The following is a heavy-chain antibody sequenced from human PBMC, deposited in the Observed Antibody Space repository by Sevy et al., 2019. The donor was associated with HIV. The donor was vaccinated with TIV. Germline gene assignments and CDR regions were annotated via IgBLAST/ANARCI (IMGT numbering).Heavy chain of an antibody. Sequence: ASVKVSCKASGYTFTAYYIHWLRQAPGQGLEWMGRIHPKSGATNYAQKFQGRVTMPRETSISTSFMELTSLRSDDTAVYYCAREESDDTSAYYYFYYGMDVWGQGTTVTVSS. J-gene: IGHJ6*02. CDR3: AREESDDTSAYYYFYYGMDV. V-gene: IGHV1-2*06. CDR1: GYTFTAYY. CDR2: IHPKSGAT. D-gene: IGHD3-22*01.